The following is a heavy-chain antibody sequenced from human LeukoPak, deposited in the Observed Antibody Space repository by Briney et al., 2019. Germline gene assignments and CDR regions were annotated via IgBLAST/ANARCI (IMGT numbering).Heavy chain of an antibody. Sequence: PSETLSLTCAVYGGSFSGYYWSWIRQPPGKGLEWIGEINHSGSTNYNPSLKSRVTISVDTSKNQFSLQLNSVTPEDTAVYYCARVGVAAAGPGWFDPWGQGTLVTVSS. CDR3: ARVGVAAAGPGWFDP. J-gene: IGHJ5*02. CDR1: GGSFSGYY. D-gene: IGHD6-13*01. V-gene: IGHV4-34*01. CDR2: INHSGST.